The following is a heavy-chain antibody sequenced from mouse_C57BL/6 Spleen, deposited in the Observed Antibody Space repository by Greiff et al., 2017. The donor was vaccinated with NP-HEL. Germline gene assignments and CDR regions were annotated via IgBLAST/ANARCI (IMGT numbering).Heavy chain of an antibody. Sequence: EVQGVESGGGLVKPGGSLKLSCAASGFTFSSYAMSWVRQTPEKRLEWVATISDGGSYTYYPDNVKGRFTISRDNAKNNLYLQMSHLKSEDTAMYYCARERKYDYGRGAMDYWGQGTSVTVSS. CDR1: GFTFSSYA. V-gene: IGHV5-4*01. J-gene: IGHJ4*01. CDR2: ISDGGSYT. CDR3: ARERKYDYGRGAMDY. D-gene: IGHD1-1*01.